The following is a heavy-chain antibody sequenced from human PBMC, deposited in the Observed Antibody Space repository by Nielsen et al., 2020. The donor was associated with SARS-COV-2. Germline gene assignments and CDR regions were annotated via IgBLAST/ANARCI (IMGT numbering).Heavy chain of an antibody. V-gene: IGHV4-4*02. D-gene: IGHD2-15*01. Sequence: SETLSITCDVSGGSISSSNWWSWVRQPPGKGLEWIGEIYHSGSTNYNPSLKSRVTISVDKSKNQFSLKLSSVTAADTAVYYCARGCSGGSCYDYWGQGTLVTVSS. CDR1: GGSISSSNW. CDR3: ARGCSGGSCYDY. J-gene: IGHJ4*02. CDR2: IYHSGST.